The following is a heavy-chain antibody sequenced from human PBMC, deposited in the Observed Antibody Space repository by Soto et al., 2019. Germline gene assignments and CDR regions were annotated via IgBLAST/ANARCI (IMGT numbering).Heavy chain of an antibody. D-gene: IGHD3-10*01. Sequence: QLQLQESGSGLVKPSQTLSLTCAVSGGSISSGGYSWSWIRQPPGKGLEWIGYIYHSGSTYYNRSIKSRVSISVDRSKNQFSLKLSSVTAADTAVYYCARGFSMANYFDYWGQGTLVTVSS. CDR2: IYHSGST. CDR1: GGSISSGGYS. CDR3: ARGFSMANYFDY. V-gene: IGHV4-30-2*01. J-gene: IGHJ4*02.